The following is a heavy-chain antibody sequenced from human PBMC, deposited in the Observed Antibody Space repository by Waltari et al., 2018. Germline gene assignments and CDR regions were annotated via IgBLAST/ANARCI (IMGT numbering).Heavy chain of an antibody. V-gene: IGHV3-9*01. Sequence: EVQLVESGGGLVQPGRSLRLSCAASGFTFDDYAMHWVRQAPGKGLGWVSGISWNSGSIGYADSGKGRFTISRDNAKNSLYLQMNSLRAEDTALYYCAKDTDCSGGSCYSLGYWGQGTLVTVSS. CDR2: ISWNSGSI. J-gene: IGHJ4*02. CDR1: GFTFDDYA. CDR3: AKDTDCSGGSCYSLGY. D-gene: IGHD2-15*01.